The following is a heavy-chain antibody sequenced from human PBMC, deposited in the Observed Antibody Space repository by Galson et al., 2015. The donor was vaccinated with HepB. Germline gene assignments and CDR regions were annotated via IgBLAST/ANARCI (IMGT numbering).Heavy chain of an antibody. Sequence: CAISGDSVSSNSAAWNWIRQSSSRGLEWLGRTYYRSKWYNEYAVSVKSRIDINPDTSKNQFSLRLDSVTPEDTAIYYCATRYYGSWGQGPLITVFS. CDR2: TYYRSKWYN. J-gene: IGHJ4*02. V-gene: IGHV6-1*01. CDR3: ATRYYGS. CDR1: GDSVSSNSAA.